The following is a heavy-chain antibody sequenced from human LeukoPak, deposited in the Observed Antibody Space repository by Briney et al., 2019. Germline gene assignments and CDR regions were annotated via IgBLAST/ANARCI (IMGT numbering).Heavy chain of an antibody. CDR1: GGSISSSSYY. D-gene: IGHD6-13*01. V-gene: IGHV4-39*07. Sequence: SETLSLTCTVSGGSISSSSYYWGWIRQPPGKGLEWIGSINYYGKTYYNPSVKSRVTISVDTSKNQFSLMVRSVTAADTAVYYCGRSAGSVHFDHWGQGTLVTVTS. CDR2: INYYGKT. J-gene: IGHJ4*02. CDR3: GRSAGSVHFDH.